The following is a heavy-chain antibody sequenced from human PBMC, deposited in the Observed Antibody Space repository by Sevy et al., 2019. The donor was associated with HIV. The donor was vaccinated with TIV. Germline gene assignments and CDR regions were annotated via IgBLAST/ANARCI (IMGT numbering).Heavy chain of an antibody. CDR3: AKVTGYCVGDCYSGRDAFDI. Sequence: GGSLRLSCTASGFTFSSYGMHWVRQSPGKGLEWVTIISYDGTNKYYADSGKGRFTISRDNSKNTLHLQMNSLGAEDTAVYYCAKVTGYCVGDCYSGRDAFDIWGQGTMVTVSS. CDR1: GFTFSSYG. J-gene: IGHJ3*02. CDR2: ISYDGTNK. D-gene: IGHD2-21*02. V-gene: IGHV3-30*18.